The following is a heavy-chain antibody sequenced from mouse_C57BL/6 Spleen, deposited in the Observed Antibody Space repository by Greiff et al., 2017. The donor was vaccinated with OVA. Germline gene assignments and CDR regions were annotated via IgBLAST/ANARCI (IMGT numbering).Heavy chain of an antibody. CDR1: GYTFTSYW. D-gene: IGHD1-1*01. CDR2: IYPSDSET. CDR3: ARAFYYGSRVVASRDAMDY. J-gene: IGHJ4*01. Sequence: QVQLQQPGAELVRPGSSVKLSCKASGYTFTSYWMDWVKQRPGQGLEWIGNIYPSDSETHYNQKFKDKATLTVDKSSSTAYMPLSSLTSEDSAVYYCARAFYYGSRVVASRDAMDYWGQGTSVTVSS. V-gene: IGHV1-61*01.